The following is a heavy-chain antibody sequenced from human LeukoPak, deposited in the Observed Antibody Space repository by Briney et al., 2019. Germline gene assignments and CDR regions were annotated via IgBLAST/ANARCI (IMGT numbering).Heavy chain of an antibody. V-gene: IGHV3-30*03. J-gene: IGHJ4*02. CDR3: ARGLNDSWTGENY. CDR1: GFTFSSYG. Sequence: PGGSLRLSCAASGFTFSSYGMHWVRQAPGKGLEWVAVISYDGSNKYYADSVKGRFTISRDNSKNTLYLQMNSLRAEDTAVYYCARGLNDSWTGENYWGQGTLVTVSS. D-gene: IGHD3-3*01. CDR2: ISYDGSNK.